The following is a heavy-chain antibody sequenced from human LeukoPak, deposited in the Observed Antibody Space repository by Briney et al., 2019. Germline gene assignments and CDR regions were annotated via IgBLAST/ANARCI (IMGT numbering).Heavy chain of an antibody. CDR2: IYYSGST. V-gene: IGHV4-59*01. CDR1: GGSINNSY. Sequence: PSETLSLTCTVSGGSINNSYWTWIRQRPGKGLEWIGHIYYSGSTNYSPSLKSRVTISVDTSKNQCSLNLSSVTAADTAVYYCARLSSLANIAARGRTWLDPWGQGSLVTVSS. CDR3: ARLSSLANIAARGRTWLDP. J-gene: IGHJ5*02. D-gene: IGHD6-6*01.